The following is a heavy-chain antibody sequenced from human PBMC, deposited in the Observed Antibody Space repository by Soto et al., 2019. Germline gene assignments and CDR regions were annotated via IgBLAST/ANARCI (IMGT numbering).Heavy chain of an antibody. J-gene: IGHJ6*02. CDR3: ARDFAYDFWSGGGMDV. Sequence: PGGSLRLSCAASGFTFSSYSMNWVRQAPGKGLEWVSYISSSSSTIYYADSVKGRFTISRDNAKNSLYLQMNSLRDEDTAVYYCARDFAYDFWSGGGMDVWGQGTAVTVSS. V-gene: IGHV3-48*02. D-gene: IGHD3-3*01. CDR1: GFTFSSYS. CDR2: ISSSSSTI.